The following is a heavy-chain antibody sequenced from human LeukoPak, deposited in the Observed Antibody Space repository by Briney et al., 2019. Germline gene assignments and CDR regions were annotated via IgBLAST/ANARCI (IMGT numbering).Heavy chain of an antibody. CDR3: ARVGSDYGGNWGGYYFDY. CDR1: GGSISSYY. J-gene: IGHJ4*02. V-gene: IGHV4-4*07. CDR2: IYTSGST. D-gene: IGHD4-23*01. Sequence: ETLSLTCTVSGGSISSYYWCWIRQPAGKGLEWIGRIYTSGSTNYNPSLKSRVTMSVDTSKNQFSLKLSSVTAADTAVYYCARVGSDYGGNWGGYYFDYWGQGTLVTVSS.